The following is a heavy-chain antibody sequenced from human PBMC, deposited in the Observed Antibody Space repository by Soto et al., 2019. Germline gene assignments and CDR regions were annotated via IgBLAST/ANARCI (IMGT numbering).Heavy chain of an antibody. CDR1: GGTFSSYA. V-gene: IGHV1-3*01. CDR2: INAGNGNT. J-gene: IGHJ4*02. CDR3: ARGAIAARSYFDY. D-gene: IGHD6-6*01. Sequence: ASVKVSCKASGGTFSSYAISWVRQAPGQGLEWMGWINAGNGNTKYSQKFQGRVTITRDTSASTAYKELSSLRSEDTAVYYCARGAIAARSYFDYWGQGTLVTVS.